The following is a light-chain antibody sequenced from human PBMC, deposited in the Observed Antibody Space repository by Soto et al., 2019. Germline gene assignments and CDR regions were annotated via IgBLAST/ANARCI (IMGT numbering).Light chain of an antibody. CDR1: RSNIGSNA. CDR2: RDN. V-gene: IGLV1-44*01. Sequence: QPVLTQPPSASGTPGQRVSLSCSGSRSNIGSNAVHWYQQFPGTAPRLLIYRDNQRPSGVPDRFSGSKSGTSASLVISGLQSEDEADYYCAAWNDRPYLWVFGGGTKLTVL. J-gene: IGLJ3*02. CDR3: AAWNDRPYLWV.